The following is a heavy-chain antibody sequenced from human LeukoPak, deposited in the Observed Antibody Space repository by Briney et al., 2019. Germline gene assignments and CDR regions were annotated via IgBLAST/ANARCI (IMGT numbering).Heavy chain of an antibody. CDR3: AKDQGQAVVPRRFDN. Sequence: GGSLRLSCAASGFMFSNFAMSWVRQAPGKGLEWVSTIYYSGGNTYSADSAKGRFTISRDNAKNTLYLQMNSLRAEDTAVYYRAKDQGQAVVPRRFDNWGQGTLVTVSS. J-gene: IGHJ4*02. CDR1: GFMFSNFA. V-gene: IGHV3-23*01. CDR2: IYYSGGNT. D-gene: IGHD2-2*01.